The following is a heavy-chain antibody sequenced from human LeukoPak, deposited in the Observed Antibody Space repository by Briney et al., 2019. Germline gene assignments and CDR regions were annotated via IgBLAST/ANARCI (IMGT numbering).Heavy chain of an antibody. CDR1: GGSISSYY. CDR3: ARGGSYGWFDY. J-gene: IGHJ4*02. V-gene: IGHV4-59*01. CDR2: IYYSGST. D-gene: IGHD5-18*01. Sequence: SGTLSLTCTVSGGSISSYYWSWIRQPPGKGLEWIGYIYYSGSTNYNPSLKSRVTISVDTSKNQFSLKLSSVTAADTAVYYCARGGSYGWFDYWGQGTLVTVSS.